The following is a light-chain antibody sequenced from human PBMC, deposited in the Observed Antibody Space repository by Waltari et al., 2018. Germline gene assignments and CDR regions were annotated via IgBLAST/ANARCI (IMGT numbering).Light chain of an antibody. V-gene: IGLV3-9*01. CDR1: NIESTN. Sequence: SFALTQPVPVSVALGLTATISSGADNIESTNVHSYQQRPGQAPVLAISRDNNRPAGIPDRFSGSNSGNTATLTVSRAQRDDEADYFCQVWDSGTVVFGGGTRLTVL. CDR2: RDN. CDR3: QVWDSGTVV. J-gene: IGLJ2*01.